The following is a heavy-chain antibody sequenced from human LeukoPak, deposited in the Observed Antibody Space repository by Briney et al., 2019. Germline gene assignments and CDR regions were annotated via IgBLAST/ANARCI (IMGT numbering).Heavy chain of an antibody. CDR2: ISPSGGST. CDR3: ARTTHPDAKQWPFFDF. V-gene: IGHV1-46*01. J-gene: IGHJ4*02. CDR1: GYTFIAYH. Sequence: GASVKVSCKASGYTFIAYHMHWVRQAPGQGLEWMGIISPSGGSTTYAQKFQGRVTMTGDTSTSTVYMELSSLRSEDTAVYYCARTTHPDAKQWPFFDFWGQGVLVTVSS. D-gene: IGHD6-19*01.